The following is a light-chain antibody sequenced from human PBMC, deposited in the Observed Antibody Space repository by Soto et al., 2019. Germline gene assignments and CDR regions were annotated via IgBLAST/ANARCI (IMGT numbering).Light chain of an antibody. CDR1: QSVGST. J-gene: IGKJ1*01. CDR2: GAS. CDR3: QQYNNWPPDRT. Sequence: EIVMTQSPATLSVSPGERATLSCRASQSVGSTLAWYQQKPGQAPRLLIYGASTRATGIPARFSGSGSGTEFTLTISSRQSEDVAIYFCQQYNNWPPDRTFGQGTKVEIK. V-gene: IGKV3-15*01.